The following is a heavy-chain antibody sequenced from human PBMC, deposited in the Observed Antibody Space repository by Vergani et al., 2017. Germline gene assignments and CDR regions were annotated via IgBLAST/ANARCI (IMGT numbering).Heavy chain of an antibody. J-gene: IGHJ6*03. CDR2: IYYSGST. Sequence: QLQLQESGPGLVKPSETLSLTCTVSGGSISSSSYYWGWIRQPPGKGLEWIGSIYYSGSTYYNPSLKSRVTISVDTSKNQFSLKLSSVTAADTAVYYCARGLDGYYYYYYMDVWGKGTTVTVSS. CDR1: GGSISSSSYY. V-gene: IGHV4-39*01. D-gene: IGHD3-22*01. CDR3: ARGLDGYYYYYYMDV.